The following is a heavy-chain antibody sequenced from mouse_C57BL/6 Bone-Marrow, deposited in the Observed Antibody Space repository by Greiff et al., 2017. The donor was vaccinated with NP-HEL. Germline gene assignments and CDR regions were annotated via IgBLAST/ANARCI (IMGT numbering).Heavy chain of an antibody. D-gene: IGHD1-1*01. Sequence: EVKVEESGPGLVKPSQSLSLTCSVTGYSITSGYYWNWIRQFPGTKLEWMGYISYDGSNNYNPSLKNRISITRDTSKNQFFLKLNSVTTEDTATYYCASPLFITTVVATGGWYFDVWGTGTTVTVSS. CDR2: ISYDGSN. V-gene: IGHV3-6*01. J-gene: IGHJ1*03. CDR3: ASPLFITTVVATGGWYFDV. CDR1: GYSITSGYY.